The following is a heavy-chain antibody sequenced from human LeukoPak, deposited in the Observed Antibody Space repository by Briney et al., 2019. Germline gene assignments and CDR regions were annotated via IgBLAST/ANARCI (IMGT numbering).Heavy chain of an antibody. J-gene: IGHJ5*02. CDR3: ARDYCTRGGDCYKEDLFDP. Sequence: ASVKVSCKASGYTFGIYGISWVRQAPGQGLEWLAWISPYDGDTNYAQKFEGRVTMTTETSTNTAYMELRSLRSDDTAIYYCARDYCTRGGDCYKEDLFDPWGQGTLVTVSA. CDR2: ISPYDGDT. V-gene: IGHV1-18*01. D-gene: IGHD2-21*02. CDR1: GYTFGIYG.